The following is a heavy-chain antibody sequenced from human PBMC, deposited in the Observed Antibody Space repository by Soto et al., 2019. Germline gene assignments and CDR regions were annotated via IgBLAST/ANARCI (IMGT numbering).Heavy chain of an antibody. V-gene: IGHV4-39*01. CDR1: GGSISSSTYY. Sequence: SETLSLTCTVSGGSISSSTYYWVRMRQPPGKGLEWIASFFIGGHTYYNPSLKTRVPISVDTSKNQFSLKLSSVPAADTAVYLCARRHGLDIDAHYWGQGILVTVSS. CDR3: ARRHGLDIDAHY. CDR2: FFIGGHT. J-gene: IGHJ4*02. D-gene: IGHD3-9*01.